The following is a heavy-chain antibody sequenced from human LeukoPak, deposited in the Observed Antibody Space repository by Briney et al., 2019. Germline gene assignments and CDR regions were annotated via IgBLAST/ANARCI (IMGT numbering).Heavy chain of an antibody. Sequence: ASVKVSCKASGYTFTSYYMHWVRQAPGQGLEWMGIINPGGGSTSYAQKFQGRVTMTRDTSTSTVYMELSSLRSEDTAVYYCARLHITMVRGLKWESYYYGMDVWGQGTTVTVSS. CDR2: INPGGGST. J-gene: IGHJ6*02. V-gene: IGHV1-46*01. D-gene: IGHD3-10*01. CDR3: ARLHITMVRGLKWESYYYGMDV. CDR1: GYTFTSYY.